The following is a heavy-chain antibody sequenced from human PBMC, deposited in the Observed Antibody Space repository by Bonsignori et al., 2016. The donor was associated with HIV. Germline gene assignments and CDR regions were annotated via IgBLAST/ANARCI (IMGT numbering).Heavy chain of an antibody. CDR2: ITTSGSTT. CDR3: AREGSSFDY. V-gene: IGHV3-11*01. D-gene: IGHD6-13*01. Sequence: WIRQPPGRAECISYITTSGSTTSYADSVKGRFTISRDNAKNSLYLQMNSLRAEDTAVYYCAREGSSFDYWGQGTLVTVSS. J-gene: IGHJ4*02.